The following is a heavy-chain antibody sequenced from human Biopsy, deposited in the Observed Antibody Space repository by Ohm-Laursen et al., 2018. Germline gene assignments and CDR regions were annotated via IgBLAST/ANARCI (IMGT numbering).Heavy chain of an antibody. J-gene: IGHJ4*02. CDR1: GFMFSAPW. D-gene: IGHD5-24*01. Sequence: SLRLSCAASGFMFSAPWMSWVRQAPGKGLEWVANINPDGSVKYFADSVKGRFTISRDNAENSMYLQMSSLTVDDTAVYYCAGDERWGQGTLVTVSS. V-gene: IGHV3-7*01. CDR2: INPDGSVK. CDR3: AGDER.